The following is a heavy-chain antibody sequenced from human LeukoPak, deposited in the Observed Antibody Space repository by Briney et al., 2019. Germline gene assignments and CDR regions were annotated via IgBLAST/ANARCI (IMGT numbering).Heavy chain of an antibody. CDR1: GATMTNSY. J-gene: IGHJ4*02. Sequence: SDTLYLTCNVSGATMTNSYLSWIRQPAGKGLEWIGRIYTNGTTTNNPSLKNRITLSVNTSNNHSALMMPTVLAADTPFYYCAKAPGGCGGTSAFDYWGQGTLVTVSS. D-gene: IGHD3-16*01. CDR3: AKAPGGCGGTSAFDY. V-gene: IGHV4-4*07. CDR2: IYTNGTT.